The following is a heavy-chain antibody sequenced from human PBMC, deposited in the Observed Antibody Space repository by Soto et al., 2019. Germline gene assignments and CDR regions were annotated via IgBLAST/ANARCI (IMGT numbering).Heavy chain of an antibody. CDR2: IYYSGST. V-gene: IGHV4-39*01. CDR1: GGSISSSSYY. J-gene: IGHJ6*03. CDR3: ARQGSSSWYDLYSTTYYYYYMDV. Sequence: QLQLQESGPGLVKPSETLSLTCTVSGGSISSSSYYWGWIRQPPGKGLEWIGSIYYSGSTYYNPSLQSRVTISVDTSKNQFSLKLSSVTAADTAVYYCARQGSSSWYDLYSTTYYYYYMDVWGKGTTVTVSS. D-gene: IGHD6-13*01.